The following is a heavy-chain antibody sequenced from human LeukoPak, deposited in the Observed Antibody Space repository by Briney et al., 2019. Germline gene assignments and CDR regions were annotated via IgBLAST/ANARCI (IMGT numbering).Heavy chain of an antibody. Sequence: GGSLRLSCAASGFTFSNYSMSWVRQAPGKGLEWVSYISGSGGSTYYADSVKGRLTISRDNSKNTLYLQMNSLRADDTAVYYCANASTSWYIAFDIRGQGTMGTVSS. CDR1: GFTFSNYS. CDR2: ISGSGGST. D-gene: IGHD2-2*02. V-gene: IGHV3-23*01. J-gene: IGHJ3*02. CDR3: ANASTSWYIAFDI.